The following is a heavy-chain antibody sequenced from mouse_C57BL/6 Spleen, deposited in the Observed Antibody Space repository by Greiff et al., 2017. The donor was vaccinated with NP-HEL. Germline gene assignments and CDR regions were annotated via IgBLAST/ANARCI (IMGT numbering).Heavy chain of an antibody. J-gene: IGHJ2*01. CDR1: GYTFTDYE. CDR3: TDRGYGYDDGGVDY. Sequence: VQVVESGAELVRPGASVTLSCKASGYTFTDYEMHWVKQTPVHGLEWIGAIDPETGGTAYNQKFKGKAILTADKSSSTAYMELRSLTSEDSAVYYCTDRGYGYDDGGVDYWGQGTTLTVSS. V-gene: IGHV1-15*01. D-gene: IGHD2-2*01. CDR2: IDPETGGT.